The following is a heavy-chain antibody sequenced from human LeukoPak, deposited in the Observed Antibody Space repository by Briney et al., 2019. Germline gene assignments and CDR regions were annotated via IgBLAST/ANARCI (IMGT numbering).Heavy chain of an antibody. J-gene: IGHJ4*02. Sequence: PSETLSLTCTVSGGSIGSSYWNWIRQPPGKGLEWIGYIYYSGSTNYNPSLKSRVTISVDTSKNQFSLKLSSVTAADTAVYYCARVRWGDSSGYYDYWGQGTLVTVSS. CDR1: GGSIGSSY. CDR2: IYYSGST. V-gene: IGHV4-59*01. D-gene: IGHD3-22*01. CDR3: ARVRWGDSSGYYDY.